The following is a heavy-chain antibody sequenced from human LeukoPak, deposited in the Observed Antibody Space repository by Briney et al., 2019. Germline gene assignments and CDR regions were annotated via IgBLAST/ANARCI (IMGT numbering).Heavy chain of an antibody. CDR3: AKARGSYYYDSSGYYYTP. CDR2: ISYDGSNK. J-gene: IGHJ5*02. Sequence: GGSLRLSCAASGFSFSSYSMNWVRQAPGKGLEWVAVISYDGSNKYYADSVKGRFTISRDNSKNTLCLQINSLRAEDTAVYYCAKARGSYYYDSSGYYYTPGGQGTLVTVSS. D-gene: IGHD3-22*01. V-gene: IGHV3-30*18. CDR1: GFSFSSYS.